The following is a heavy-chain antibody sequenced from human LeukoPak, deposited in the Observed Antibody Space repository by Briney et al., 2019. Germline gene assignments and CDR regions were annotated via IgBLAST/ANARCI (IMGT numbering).Heavy chain of an antibody. V-gene: IGHV1-18*01. CDR2: ISTYNGNT. CDR1: GYTFTSYG. D-gene: IGHD3-3*01. CDR3: ARDRRYDFWSGYYNYKYYYYGMDV. Sequence: ASVKVSCKASGYTFTSYGISWVRQPPGQGLEWMGWISTYNGNTNYAHKFQGRVTLTTDTSTSTASMKLRSLRSDDTAVYYCARDRRYDFWSGYYNYKYYYYGMDVWRQGTTVTVSS. J-gene: IGHJ6*02.